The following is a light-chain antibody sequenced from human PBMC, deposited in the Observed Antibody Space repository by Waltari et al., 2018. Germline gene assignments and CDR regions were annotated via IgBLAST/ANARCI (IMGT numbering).Light chain of an antibody. V-gene: IGLV1-47*01. CDR3: ASWDESHYV. J-gene: IGLJ1*01. CDR1: ISNLGSNY. CDR2: RNN. Sequence: QSVLTQPPSASGTPGQRVAISCSGSISNLGSNYLYWYQQLPGTAPKPPIYRNNHRPPGVPDRFSASKYGTSASLAIDGLRSEDEAVYYCASWDESHYVFGSGTKVTVL.